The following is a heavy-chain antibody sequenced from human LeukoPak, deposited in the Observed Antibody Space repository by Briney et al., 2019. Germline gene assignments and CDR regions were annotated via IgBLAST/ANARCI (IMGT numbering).Heavy chain of an antibody. CDR3: AKDRGNDYGVFDY. Sequence: GGSLRLSCAASGFTFSSYEMNWVRQAPGKGLEWVSYISSSGSTIYYADSVKGRFTISRDNAKNSLYLQMNSLRDEDTGVYYCAKDRGNDYGVFDYWGQGTLVTVSS. V-gene: IGHV3-48*03. CDR1: GFTFSSYE. CDR2: ISSSGSTI. D-gene: IGHD4-17*01. J-gene: IGHJ4*02.